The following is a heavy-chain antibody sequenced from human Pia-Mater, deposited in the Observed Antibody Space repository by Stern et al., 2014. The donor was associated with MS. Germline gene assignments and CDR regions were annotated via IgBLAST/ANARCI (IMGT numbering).Heavy chain of an antibody. D-gene: IGHD1-14*01. CDR2: ISPGDSET. CDR3: ARQTTAWASDV. J-gene: IGHJ4*02. V-gene: IGHV5-51*01. CDR1: GFTFSIYW. Sequence: VQLVESGAELIRPGESLKISCKGSGFTFSIYWIAWVRQMPGKGLQWIGVISPGDSETRYSPSFQGQVTMSADQSTSPAYLPSSSLNAADAAMYFCARQTTAWASDVWGQGTLVTVSS.